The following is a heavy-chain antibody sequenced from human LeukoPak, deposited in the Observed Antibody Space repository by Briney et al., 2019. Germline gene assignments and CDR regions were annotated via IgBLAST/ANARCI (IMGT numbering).Heavy chain of an antibody. CDR3: ARGYYYDSSGYYHDY. D-gene: IGHD3-22*01. J-gene: IGHJ4*02. V-gene: IGHV3-30*07. Sequence: GGSLRLSCAASGFTFSSYAMHWVRQAPGKGLEWVAVISYDGSNKYYADSVKGRFTISRDNAKNSLYLQMNSLRAEDTAVYYCARGYYYDSSGYYHDYWGQGTLVTVSS. CDR2: ISYDGSNK. CDR1: GFTFSSYA.